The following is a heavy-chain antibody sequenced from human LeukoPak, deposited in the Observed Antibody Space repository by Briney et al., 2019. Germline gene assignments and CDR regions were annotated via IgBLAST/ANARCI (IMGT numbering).Heavy chain of an antibody. J-gene: IGHJ4*02. CDR1: GGSFSGYY. CDR3: ARGARRAPTSYYYDSSGYGKNDY. D-gene: IGHD3-22*01. Sequence: PSETLSLTCAVYGGSFSGYYWSWIRQPPGKGLEWIGEIKHSGSTNYNPSLKSRVTISVDTSKNQFSLKLSSVTAADTAVYYCARGARRAPTSYYYDSSGYGKNDYWGQGTLVTVSS. V-gene: IGHV4-34*01. CDR2: IKHSGST.